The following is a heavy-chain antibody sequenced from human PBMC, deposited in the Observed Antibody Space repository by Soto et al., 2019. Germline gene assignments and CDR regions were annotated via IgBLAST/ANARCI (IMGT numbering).Heavy chain of an antibody. CDR2: IHGGDSNT. D-gene: IGHD6-19*01. Sequence: ESQKISCKGSGYMFTSYWIGWVRQMPGKGLEWMGIIHGGDSNTRYSPSFEGQVTISTDKSISTAYLQWSSLKASDTAMYYCARRGTYSSGWDYWGQGTSVTVSS. CDR1: GYMFTSYW. V-gene: IGHV5-51*01. J-gene: IGHJ4*02. CDR3: ARRGTYSSGWDY.